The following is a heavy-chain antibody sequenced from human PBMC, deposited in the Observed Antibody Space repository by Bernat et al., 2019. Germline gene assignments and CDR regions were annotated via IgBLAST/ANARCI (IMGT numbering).Heavy chain of an antibody. CDR2: IKQDGSEK. V-gene: IGHV3-7*03. D-gene: IGHD1-26*01. CDR3: ARDTYSGSYYN. CDR1: GFTFSSYW. J-gene: IGHJ4*02. Sequence: EVQLVESGGGLVQPGGSLRLSCAVSGFTFSSYWMSWVRQAPGKGLEWVANIKQDGSEKYYVDSVKGRFTISRDNAKNSLYLQMNSLRAEDTAVYYCARDTYSGSYYNWGQGTLVTVSS.